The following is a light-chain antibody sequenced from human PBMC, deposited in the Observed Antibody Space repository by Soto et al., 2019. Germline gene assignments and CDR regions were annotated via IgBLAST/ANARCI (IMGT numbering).Light chain of an antibody. Sequence: QSVLTQPPSASGSPGQSVVISCTGTSSDVVVYNYVSLYQQHPGKAPKLMIYEVNKRPSGVPDRFSGSKSGNTASLTVPGLQAEDEADYYCSSYAGSSNVFGTGTKVTV. CDR1: SSDVVVYNY. V-gene: IGLV2-8*01. CDR3: SSYAGSSNV. CDR2: EVN. J-gene: IGLJ1*01.